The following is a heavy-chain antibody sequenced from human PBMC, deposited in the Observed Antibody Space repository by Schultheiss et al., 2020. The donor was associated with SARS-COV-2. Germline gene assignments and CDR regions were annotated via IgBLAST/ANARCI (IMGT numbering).Heavy chain of an antibody. D-gene: IGHD1-26*01. V-gene: IGHV3-7*01. CDR2: IRQDGSEK. CDR3: ASLSGSYYYYYYGMDV. Sequence: GGSLRLSCAASGFTFSSYWMSWVRQAPGKGLEWVANIRQDGSEKNYVDSVKGRFTISRDNAKDSLSLQMNSLRAEDTAVYYCASLSGSYYYYYYGMDVWGQGTTVTVSS. J-gene: IGHJ6*02. CDR1: GFTFSSYW.